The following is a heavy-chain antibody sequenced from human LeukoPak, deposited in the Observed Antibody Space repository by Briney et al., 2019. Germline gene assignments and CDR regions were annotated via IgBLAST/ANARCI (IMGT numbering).Heavy chain of an antibody. CDR2: IYSGGST. Sequence: GTSLRLSCAASGFTVSSNYMSWVRQAPGKGLEWVSVIYSGGSTYYADSVKGRFTISRDNSKNTLYLQMNSLRAEDTAVYYCARARGGYSYGLDYWGQGTLVTVSS. CDR1: GFTVSSNY. D-gene: IGHD5-18*01. CDR3: ARARGGYSYGLDY. J-gene: IGHJ4*02. V-gene: IGHV3-53*01.